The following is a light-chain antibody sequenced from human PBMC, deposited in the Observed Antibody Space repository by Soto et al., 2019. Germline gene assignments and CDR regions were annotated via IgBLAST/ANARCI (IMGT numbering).Light chain of an antibody. CDR2: GDT. CDR1: SSNIGARYD. J-gene: IGLJ1*01. V-gene: IGLV1-40*01. Sequence: QSVLTQPPSVSGAPGQRITISCTGTSSNIGARYDVNWYQHLPGTAPKLLIYGDTNRPSGVPDRFSGSKSGTSASLAITGLQAEDEADYYCQSYDSSLIEYVFGPGTKLTVL. CDR3: QSYDSSLIEYV.